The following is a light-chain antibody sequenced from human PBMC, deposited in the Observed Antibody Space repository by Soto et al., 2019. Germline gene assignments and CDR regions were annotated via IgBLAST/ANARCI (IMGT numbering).Light chain of an antibody. CDR2: HAS. V-gene: IGKV1-5*01. CDR3: QQYNSYSGT. CDR1: QSISNW. J-gene: IGKJ1*01. Sequence: DIQMTQSPSSVSASVVDRVTITCLASQSISNWLAWYQQKPGTAPKVLIYHASNLQSGVPSRFSGSGSGTEFTLTISSLQPDDFATYYCQQYNSYSGTFGQGTKVDIK.